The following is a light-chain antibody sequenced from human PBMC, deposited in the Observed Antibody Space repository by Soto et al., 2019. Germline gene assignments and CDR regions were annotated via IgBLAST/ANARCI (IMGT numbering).Light chain of an antibody. Sequence: DIQLTQSPYTLSASVGDRVTLTCRASQSISSWLAWYQQKPGKAPNLLIYKASSLEGGVPSRFSGSGSGTEFTLTISSLQPDDFATYYCQQYNSYWTFGQGTKVDI. CDR1: QSISSW. CDR2: KAS. CDR3: QQYNSYWT. J-gene: IGKJ1*01. V-gene: IGKV1-5*03.